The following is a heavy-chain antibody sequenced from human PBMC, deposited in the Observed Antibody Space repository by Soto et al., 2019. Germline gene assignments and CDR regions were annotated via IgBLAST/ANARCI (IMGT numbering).Heavy chain of an antibody. CDR1: GFTFSSYW. V-gene: IGHV3-7*01. CDR2: IKQDGSEK. D-gene: IGHD6-19*01. Sequence: GGSLRLSCAASGFTFSSYWMSWVRQAPGKGLEWVANIKQDGSEKYYVDSVKGRFTISRDNAKNSLYLQMNSLRAEDTAVYYCASCFSSGRSLVVCGFDYWGQGTLVTVSS. J-gene: IGHJ4*02. CDR3: ASCFSSGRSLVVCGFDY.